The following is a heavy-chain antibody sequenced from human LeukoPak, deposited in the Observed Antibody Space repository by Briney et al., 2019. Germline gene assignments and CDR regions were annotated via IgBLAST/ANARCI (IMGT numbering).Heavy chain of an antibody. Sequence: PETLSLTCTVSGGSISSHYWSWIRQPPGKGLEWIGYIYYSGSTNYNPSLKSRVTISVDTSKNQFSLKLSSVTAADTAVYYCARGRGRWLQLNPYFDYWGQGTLVTVSS. J-gene: IGHJ4*02. CDR2: IYYSGST. D-gene: IGHD5-24*01. V-gene: IGHV4-59*11. CDR3: ARGRGRWLQLNPYFDY. CDR1: GGSISSHY.